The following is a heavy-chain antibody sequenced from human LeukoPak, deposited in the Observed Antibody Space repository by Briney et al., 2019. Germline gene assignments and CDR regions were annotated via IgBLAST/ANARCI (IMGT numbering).Heavy chain of an antibody. CDR3: AREGRREQWLIQYRYFDY. CDR2: IKQDGSEK. Sequence: GGSLRLSCAASGFTFSSYAMSWVRQAPGKGLEWVANIKQDGSEKYYVDSVKGRFTISRDNAKNSLYLQMNSLRAEDTAVYYCAREGRREQWLIQYRYFDYWGQGTLVTVSS. D-gene: IGHD6-19*01. CDR1: GFTFSSYA. V-gene: IGHV3-7*01. J-gene: IGHJ4*02.